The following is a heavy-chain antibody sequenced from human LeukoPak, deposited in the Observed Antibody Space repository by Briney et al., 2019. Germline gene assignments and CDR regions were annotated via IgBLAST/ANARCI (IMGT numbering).Heavy chain of an antibody. J-gene: IGHJ4*02. Sequence: ASVKVSCKASGYTFTGYYMHWVRQAPGQGLEWMGWINPNTGGTNYAQKFQGRVIMTRDTSISTAYMELSRLRSDDTAVYYCARAIIMVRGVDYWGQGTLVTVSS. CDR2: INPNTGGT. CDR3: ARAIIMVRGVDY. CDR1: GYTFTGYY. D-gene: IGHD3-10*01. V-gene: IGHV1-2*02.